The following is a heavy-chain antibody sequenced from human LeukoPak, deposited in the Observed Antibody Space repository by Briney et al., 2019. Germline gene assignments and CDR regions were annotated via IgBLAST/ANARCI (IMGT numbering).Heavy chain of an antibody. V-gene: IGHV4-34*01. CDR2: IDHSGST. J-gene: IGHJ4*02. CDR3: ARKCSSTSCYNY. D-gene: IGHD2-2*01. Sequence: SETLSLTCAVYGGSFSGYYWSWIRQPPGKGLEWIGEIDHSGSTNYNPSLKSRVTISVDTSKNQFSLKLSSVTAADAAVYYCARKCSSTSCYNYWGQGTLVTVSS. CDR1: GGSFSGYY.